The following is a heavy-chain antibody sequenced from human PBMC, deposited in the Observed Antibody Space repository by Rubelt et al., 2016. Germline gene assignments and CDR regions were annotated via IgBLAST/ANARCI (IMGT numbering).Heavy chain of an antibody. CDR2: IYYSGST. CDR3: AREEGVIVPEDAFDI. D-gene: IGHD3-22*01. Sequence: QLQLQESGPGLVKPSETLSLTCTVSGGSISSSSYYWGWIRQPPGKGLEWIGSIYYSGSTYYNPGLKVRVTRSVDTSKNQFSLKLSSVTAADTAVYYCAREEGVIVPEDAFDIWGQGTMVTVSS. V-gene: IGHV4-39*07. J-gene: IGHJ3*02. CDR1: GGSISSSSYY.